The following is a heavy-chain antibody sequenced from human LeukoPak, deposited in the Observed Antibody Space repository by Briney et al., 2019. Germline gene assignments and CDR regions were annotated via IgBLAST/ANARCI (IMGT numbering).Heavy chain of an antibody. J-gene: IGHJ4*02. CDR2: INPNSGGT. CDR3: AQSAGYSGYDGG. D-gene: IGHD5-12*01. V-gene: IGHV1-2*06. Sequence: WASVEVSCKASGYTFTGYYMHWVRQASGQGLEWMGRINPNSGGTNYTQKFQGRVTMTRDTSISTAYMELSRLRSDDTAVYYCAQSAGYSGYDGGWGQGTLVTVSS. CDR1: GYTFTGYY.